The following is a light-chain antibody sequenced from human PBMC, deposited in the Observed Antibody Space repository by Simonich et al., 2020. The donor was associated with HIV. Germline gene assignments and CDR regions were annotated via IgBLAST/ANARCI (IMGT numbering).Light chain of an antibody. J-gene: IGLJ3*02. CDR2: TNN. CDR1: NKHVCHHS. V-gene: IGLV10-54*01. CDR3: SAWDSSLSSWV. Sequence: NNKHVCHHSTACLQQHPRHPPQHLSSTNNHRPSCISETLSASWSRNTASLTITGLQPEDEAAYYCSAWDSSLSSWVFGGGTKLTVL.